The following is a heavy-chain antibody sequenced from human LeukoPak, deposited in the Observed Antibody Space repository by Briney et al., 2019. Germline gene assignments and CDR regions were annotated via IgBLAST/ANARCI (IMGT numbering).Heavy chain of an antibody. J-gene: IGHJ5*02. CDR3: SRATRGERDFWSAYLSNNWFDP. D-gene: IGHD3-3*01. V-gene: IGHV4-59*01. CDR2: IYYSGST. Sequence: SETLSLTCTVSGGSISSYYWSWIRQPPRKGLEWIGYIYYSGSTYYNPSLKSRVTISVDTSKNQFSLKLSSVTAADTAVYYCSRATRGERDFWSAYLSNNWFDPWGQGTLVTVPS. CDR1: GGSISSYY.